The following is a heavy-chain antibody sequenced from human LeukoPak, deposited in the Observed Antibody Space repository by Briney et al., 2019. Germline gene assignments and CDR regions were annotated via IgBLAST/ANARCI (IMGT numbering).Heavy chain of an antibody. CDR3: AKYRTTNAPPRNFDY. CDR1: GFMFSAYS. D-gene: IGHD1-14*01. Sequence: PGGSVRLSCVASGFMFSAYSMNWVRQAPGKGLEWVSVIGSDSGGIVYADSVKGRFTISRDNSNNTLYLQMNSLRADDTAVYYCAKYRTTNAPPRNFDYWGQGALVTVSS. CDR2: IGSDSGGI. J-gene: IGHJ4*02. V-gene: IGHV3-23*01.